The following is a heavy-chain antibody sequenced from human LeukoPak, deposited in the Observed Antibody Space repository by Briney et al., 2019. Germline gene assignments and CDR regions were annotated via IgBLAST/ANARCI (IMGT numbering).Heavy chain of an antibody. Sequence: GGSLRLSCAASGFTFSSYSMNCVRQAPGKGLEWVSYISSSSSTIYYADSVKGRFTISRDNAKNSLYLQMNSLRDEDTAVYYCARDLGVSGLLPYYFDYWGQGTLVTVSS. CDR3: ARDLGVSGLLPYYFDY. CDR1: GFTFSSYS. CDR2: ISSSSSTI. V-gene: IGHV3-48*02. D-gene: IGHD2-15*01. J-gene: IGHJ4*02.